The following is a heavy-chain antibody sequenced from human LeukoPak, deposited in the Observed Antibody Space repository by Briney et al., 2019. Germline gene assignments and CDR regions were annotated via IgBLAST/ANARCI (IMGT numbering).Heavy chain of an antibody. CDR3: AKDAMGATAHLNWFDP. CDR2: ISWNSGSI. D-gene: IGHD1-26*01. J-gene: IGHJ5*02. CDR1: GFTFDDYA. V-gene: IGHV3-9*01. Sequence: PGGSLRLSCAASGFTFDDYAMHWVRLAPGKGLEWVSGISWNSGSIGYADSVKGRFTISRDNAKNSLYLQMNSLRAEDTALYYCAKDAMGATAHLNWFDPWGQGTLVTVSS.